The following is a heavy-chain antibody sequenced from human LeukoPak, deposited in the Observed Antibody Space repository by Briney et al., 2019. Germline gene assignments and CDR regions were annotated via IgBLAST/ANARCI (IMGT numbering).Heavy chain of an antibody. CDR1: GCSISSGYY. D-gene: IGHD5-12*01. V-gene: IGHV4-38-2*02. CDR3: ARDNSGYDFRDY. Sequence: SEPLSLTCTVSGCSISSGYYWVWIRQPPGKGLEWIGSTYHSGSTYYNPSLKSRATISVETSKDQFPLKLSSVTAADTAVYYCARDNSGYDFRDYWGQGTLVTVSS. J-gene: IGHJ4*02. CDR2: TYHSGST.